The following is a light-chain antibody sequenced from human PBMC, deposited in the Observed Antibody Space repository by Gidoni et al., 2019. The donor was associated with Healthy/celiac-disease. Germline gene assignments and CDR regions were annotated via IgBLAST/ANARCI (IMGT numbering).Light chain of an antibody. CDR1: QSISNY. CDR2: AAS. Sequence: DIQMTQSPSSLSASVGDRVTITCLASQSISNYLNWYQQKPGKAPKLLIYAASSLQSGVPSRFSGSGSGTDFTLTICSLQPEDFATYYCQQNYSTPVSFXQXTKLEIK. V-gene: IGKV1-39*01. CDR3: QQNYSTPVS. J-gene: IGKJ2*03.